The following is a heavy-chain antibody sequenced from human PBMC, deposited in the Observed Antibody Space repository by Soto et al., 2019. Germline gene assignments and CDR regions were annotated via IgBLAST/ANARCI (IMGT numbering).Heavy chain of an antibody. J-gene: IGHJ4*02. D-gene: IGHD5-12*01. V-gene: IGHV1-18*01. Sequence: VQLVQSGAEVKKPGASVRVSCKASGYTFTSFGLRWVRQAPGQGPEWMGWISPESDKATYAHKFQGRITMTTDTSTTTAYMDLRSLRSDDTAVYYCTSDLFFISPSTVATDAYWGQGTLVSVS. CDR2: ISPESDKA. CDR3: TSDLFFISPSTVATDAY. CDR1: GYTFTSFG.